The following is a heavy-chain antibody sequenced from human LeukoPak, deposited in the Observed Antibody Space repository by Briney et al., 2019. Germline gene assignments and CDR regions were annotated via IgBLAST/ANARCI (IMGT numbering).Heavy chain of an antibody. CDR2: IGKAGDI. J-gene: IGHJ5*02. CDR3: VRGSPIGFDP. CDR1: GFTFSTSD. D-gene: IGHD2-15*01. V-gene: IGHV3-13*04. Sequence: GGSLRLSCAASGFTFSTSDMHWVRQPRGRGLEWVSGIGKAGDIHYLGSVRGRFTISRDNGKNSLYLQMNSLRAGDTALYYCVRGSPIGFDPWGQGTLVTVSS.